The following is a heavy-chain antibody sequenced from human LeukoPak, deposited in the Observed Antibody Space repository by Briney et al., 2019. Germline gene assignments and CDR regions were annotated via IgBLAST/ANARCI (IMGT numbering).Heavy chain of an antibody. CDR2: IYYSGST. CDR3: ARAAYYYDSSGYINWFDP. CDR1: GGSVSSGSYY. V-gene: IGHV4-61*01. Sequence: PSETLSLTCTVSGGSVSSGSYYWSWIRQPPGKGLEWIGYIYYSGSTNYNPSLKSRVTISVDTSKNQFSLKLSSVTAADTAVYYCARAAYYYDSSGYINWFDPWGQGTLVTVSS. D-gene: IGHD3-22*01. J-gene: IGHJ5*02.